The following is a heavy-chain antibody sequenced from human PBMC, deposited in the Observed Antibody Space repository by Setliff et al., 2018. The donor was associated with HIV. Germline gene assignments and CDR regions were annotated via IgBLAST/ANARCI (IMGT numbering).Heavy chain of an antibody. J-gene: IGHJ6*03. CDR1: GESFSDYS. Sequence: SETLSLTCAVYGESFSDYSWTWIRQPPGKGLEWIGEITHSGTTNYNPSLKSRVTISVDASKNQFSLIVNSLTAADTAVYYSARGRCSGGSCYGRYSYLYMDVWGKRTTVTVSS. CDR3: ARGRCSGGSCYGRYSYLYMDV. D-gene: IGHD2-15*01. CDR2: ITHSGTT. V-gene: IGHV4-34*01.